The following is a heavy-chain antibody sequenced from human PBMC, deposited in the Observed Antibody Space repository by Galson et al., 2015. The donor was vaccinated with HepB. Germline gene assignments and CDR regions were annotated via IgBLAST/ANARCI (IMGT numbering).Heavy chain of an antibody. J-gene: IGHJ6*03. CDR1: GVTFSDYY. CDR2: ISSSGGSR. D-gene: IGHD2-21*01. V-gene: IGHV3-11*01. Sequence: SLRLACAAAGVTFSDYYMSWIRQAPGKGLEWVSYISSSGGSRYADSVKGRFTISRDNVRNSLYLQMSSLKAADTAVYYCARAACGGDCYGDYMDVWGNGTSVTVSS. CDR3: ARAACGGDCYGDYMDV.